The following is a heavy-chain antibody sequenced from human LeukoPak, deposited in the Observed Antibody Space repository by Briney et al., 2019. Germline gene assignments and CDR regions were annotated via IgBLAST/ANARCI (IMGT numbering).Heavy chain of an antibody. D-gene: IGHD6-19*01. V-gene: IGHV4-39*01. CDR1: GGSISSSSYY. J-gene: IGHJ4*02. Sequence: SETLSPTCTVSGGSISSSSYYWGWIRQPPGKGLEWIGSIYYSGSTYYNPSLKSRVTISVDTSKNQFSLKLSSVTAADTAVYYCARAGPHSGWSFDYWGQGTLVTVSS. CDR3: ARAGPHSGWSFDY. CDR2: IYYSGST.